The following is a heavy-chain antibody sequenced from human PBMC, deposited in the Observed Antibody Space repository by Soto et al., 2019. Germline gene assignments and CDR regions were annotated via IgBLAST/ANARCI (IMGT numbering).Heavy chain of an antibody. CDR1: GDSVSTNTAT. D-gene: IGHD2-2*01. CDR3: ARLVGNSWLDS. CDR2: TYYRSKWYN. J-gene: IGHJ5*01. V-gene: IGHV6-1*01. Sequence: SQNLSLTCGISGDSVSTNTATWGWIRQSPSRGLEWLGRTYYRSKWYNDYAVSVKGRITINPDTSNNQFSLQLNSVTPDDTAVYYCARLVGNSWLDSWGQGTLVTSPQ.